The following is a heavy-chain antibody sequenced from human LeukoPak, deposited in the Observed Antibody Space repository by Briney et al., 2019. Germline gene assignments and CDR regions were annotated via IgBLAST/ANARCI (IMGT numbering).Heavy chain of an antibody. CDR2: ITPIFGTA. J-gene: IGHJ4*02. Sequence: GASVKVSCKASGGTFSSYAISWVRQAPGQGLEWMGGITPIFGTANYAQKFQGRVTITADKSTSTAYMELSSLRSEDTAVYYCAATTPGYSYGLGYWGQGTLVTVSS. CDR3: AATTPGYSYGLGY. V-gene: IGHV1-69*06. CDR1: GGTFSSYA. D-gene: IGHD5-18*01.